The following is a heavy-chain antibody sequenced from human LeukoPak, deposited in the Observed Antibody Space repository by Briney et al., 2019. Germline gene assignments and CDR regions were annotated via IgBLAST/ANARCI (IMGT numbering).Heavy chain of an antibody. D-gene: IGHD5-12*01. Sequence: SETLSLTCTVSGGSISNSRYDWYWGWIRQPPGKGLEWIGSIYYSGSTYYNPSLKSRVTISVDTSKNKFSLKLSSVTAADAAVYYCARDLGYDGFDWAPWGQGTLATVSS. CDR3: ARDLGYDGFDWAP. CDR1: GGSISNSRYDWY. J-gene: IGHJ5*02. V-gene: IGHV4-39*02. CDR2: IYYSGST.